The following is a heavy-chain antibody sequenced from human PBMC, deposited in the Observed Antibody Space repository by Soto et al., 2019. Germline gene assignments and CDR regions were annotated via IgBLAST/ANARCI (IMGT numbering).Heavy chain of an antibody. CDR3: ARLFRLGMDV. D-gene: IGHD6-25*01. J-gene: IGHJ6*02. CDR2: ISSSGSTI. CDR1: GFTFSSYE. Sequence: GGSLRLSCAASGFTFSSYEMNWVRQAPGKGLEWVSYISSSGSTIYYADSVKGRFTISRDNAKNSLYLQMNSLRAEDTAVYYCARLFRLGMDVWGQGTTVTVSS. V-gene: IGHV3-48*03.